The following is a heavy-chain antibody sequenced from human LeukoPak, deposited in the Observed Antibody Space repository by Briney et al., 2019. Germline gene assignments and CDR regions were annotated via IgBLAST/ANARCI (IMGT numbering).Heavy chain of an antibody. CDR3: ARVPSRGVYYFDY. D-gene: IGHD3-10*01. CDR1: GYTFTGYY. J-gene: IGHJ4*02. CDR2: INPNSGGT. Sequence: ASVKVSCKASGYTFTGYYMQWVRQAPGQGLEWMGWINPNSGGTNYAQKFHGRVTMPRDTSISTAYMELSRLRSDDTAVYYCARVPSRGVYYFDYWGQGTLVTVSS. V-gene: IGHV1-2*02.